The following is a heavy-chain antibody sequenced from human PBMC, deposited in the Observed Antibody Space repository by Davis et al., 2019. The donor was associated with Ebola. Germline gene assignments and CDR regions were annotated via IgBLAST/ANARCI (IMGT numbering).Heavy chain of an antibody. CDR1: GFILTNYA. V-gene: IGHV1-3*01. D-gene: IGHD6-19*01. Sequence: ASVKVSCKASGFILTNYAIHWVRQAPGQRPELMGWVHGGNGNTKYSQRFQGRVTITTDTSASTVYLDLTSLRSDDTAVFYCARASFGYNSGWYADYWGPGSLVTVSS. CDR3: ARASFGYNSGWYADY. CDR2: VHGGNGNT. J-gene: IGHJ4*02.